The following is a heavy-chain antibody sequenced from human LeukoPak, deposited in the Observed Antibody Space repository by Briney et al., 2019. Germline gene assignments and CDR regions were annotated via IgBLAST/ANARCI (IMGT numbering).Heavy chain of an antibody. CDR3: ARDPYYYDSSNYRYFDY. CDR2: ISGSGSAI. CDR1: GFTFSTYE. D-gene: IGHD3-22*01. Sequence: PGGSLRLSCAASGFTFSTYEMNWVRQAPGKGLEWVSYISGSGSAIYYADSVQGRVTISRDNAKNSLHLQMNSLRAEDTAVYYCARDPYYYDSSNYRYFDYWGQGTLVTVSS. J-gene: IGHJ4*03. V-gene: IGHV3-48*03.